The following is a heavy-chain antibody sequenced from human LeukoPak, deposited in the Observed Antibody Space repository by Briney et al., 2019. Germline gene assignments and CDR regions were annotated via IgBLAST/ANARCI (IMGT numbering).Heavy chain of an antibody. J-gene: IGHJ6*03. Sequence: SVTVSFTASGGTFSSYTITWVRQAPGQGLERMGGIMPLFNTANSAQQFQGRVTMTTDESTSTAYLELRSLRFENTAMYYCARVDRSHFYLDVWGKGTTVTVSS. CDR3: ARVDRSHFYLDV. CDR1: GGTFSSYT. V-gene: IGHV1-69*05. CDR2: IMPLFNTA.